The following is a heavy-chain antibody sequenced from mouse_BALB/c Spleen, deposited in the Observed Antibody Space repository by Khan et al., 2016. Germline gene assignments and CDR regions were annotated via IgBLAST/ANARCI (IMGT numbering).Heavy chain of an antibody. CDR2: ISYSGST. D-gene: IGHD2-14*01. CDR3: ARNGNRYERTWFAY. CDR1: GYSITSDYA. Sequence: EVQLQESGPGLVKPSQSLSLTCTVTGYSITSDYAWNWIRQFPGNKLEWMGYISYSGSTSYNSSLKSRISITRDTSKNQFFLQLNSVTTEYTATYYCARNGNRYERTWFAYWGQGTLVTVSA. J-gene: IGHJ3*01. V-gene: IGHV3-2*02.